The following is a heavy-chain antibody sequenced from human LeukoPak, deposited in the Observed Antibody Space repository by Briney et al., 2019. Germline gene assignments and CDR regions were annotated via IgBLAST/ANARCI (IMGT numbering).Heavy chain of an antibody. CDR2: INHSGST. CDR3: ARWKDTALFPYYFDY. J-gene: IGHJ4*02. D-gene: IGHD5-18*01. V-gene: IGHV4-34*01. Sequence: SETLSLTCAVYGGSFSGYYWSWIRQPPGKGLEWIGEINHSGSTNYNPSLKSRVTISVDTSKNQFSLTLSSVTAADTAVYYCARWKDTALFPYYFDYWGQGTLVTVSS. CDR1: GGSFSGYY.